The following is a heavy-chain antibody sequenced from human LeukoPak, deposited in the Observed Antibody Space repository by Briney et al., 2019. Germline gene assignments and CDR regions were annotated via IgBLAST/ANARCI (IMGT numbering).Heavy chain of an antibody. CDR1: GASISSYY. D-gene: IGHD3-16*01. Sequence: SETLSLTCTVSGASISSYYWSWIRQPPGKGLEWIGYIYYSGSTNYNPSLKSRVTISVDTSKNQFSLKLSSVTATDTAVYYCARHQGGGRYGMDVWGRGNTVTVSS. V-gene: IGHV4-59*08. CDR2: IYYSGST. J-gene: IGHJ6*02. CDR3: ARHQGGGRYGMDV.